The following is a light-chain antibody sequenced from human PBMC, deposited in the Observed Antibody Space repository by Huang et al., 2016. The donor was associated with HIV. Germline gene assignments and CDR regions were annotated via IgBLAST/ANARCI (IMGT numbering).Light chain of an antibody. CDR2: DAS. CDR1: LDISKF. Sequence: DIQMTQSPSSLSASVGDRVTITCQASLDISKFLNWYQQKPGKAPKVLIHDASNLERGVPSRFSGSRSGTHFTLTINSLQPEDSATYYCQQYDNLPLTFGQGTRLEIK. CDR3: QQYDNLPLT. V-gene: IGKV1-33*01. J-gene: IGKJ5*01.